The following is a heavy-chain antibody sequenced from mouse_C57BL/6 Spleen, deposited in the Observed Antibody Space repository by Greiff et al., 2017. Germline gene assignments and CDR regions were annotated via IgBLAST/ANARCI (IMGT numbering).Heavy chain of an antibody. V-gene: IGHV1-15*01. CDR3: TRSLLRSYAMDY. CDR1: GYTFTDYE. J-gene: IGHJ4*01. D-gene: IGHD1-2*01. Sequence: QVQLKESGAELVRPGASVTLSCKASGYTFTDYEMHWVKQTPVHGLEWIGAIDPETGGTAYNQKFKGKAILTADKSSSTAYMELRSLTSEDSAVYYCTRSLLRSYAMDYWGQGTSVTVSS. CDR2: IDPETGGT.